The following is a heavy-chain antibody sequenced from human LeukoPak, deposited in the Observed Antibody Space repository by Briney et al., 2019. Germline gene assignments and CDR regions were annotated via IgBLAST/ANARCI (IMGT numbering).Heavy chain of an antibody. CDR2: IIPIFGTA. D-gene: IGHD1-7*01. CDR3: ARDRTRNNWNYDWFDP. V-gene: IGHV1-69*01. CDR1: GGTFSSYA. Sequence: SVKVSCKASGGTFSSYAISWVRQAPGQGLEWMGGIIPIFGTANYAQKFQGRVTISADESTSTAYMELSSLRSEDTAVYYCARDRTRNNWNYDWFDPWGQGTLVTVSS. J-gene: IGHJ5*02.